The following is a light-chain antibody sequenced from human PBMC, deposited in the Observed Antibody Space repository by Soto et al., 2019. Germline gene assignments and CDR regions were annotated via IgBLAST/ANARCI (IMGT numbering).Light chain of an antibody. CDR3: QHYNDWPPTWT. J-gene: IGKJ1*01. Sequence: EIVMTQSPATLSVSPGERATLSCRASQSVSSKLAWYQQKPGQAPRVLIHGASTRATGIPARFSGSGSGTEFTLTISSLQSENFEVYYCQHYNDWPPTWTLGQGTKVDIK. CDR1: QSVSSK. CDR2: GAS. V-gene: IGKV3-15*01.